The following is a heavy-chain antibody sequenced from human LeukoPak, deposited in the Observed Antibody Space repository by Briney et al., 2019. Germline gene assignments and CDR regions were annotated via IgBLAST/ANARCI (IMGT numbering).Heavy chain of an antibody. V-gene: IGHV4-39*01. J-gene: IGHJ3*02. CDR1: VGSISSSSYC. CDR2: IYYSGST. CDR3: ARHAIRIVGAIRDAFDI. Sequence: KTSETLSLTCTVSVGSISSSSYCWGWIRQPPGKGLEWIGSIYYSGSTYYTRSLESRVTISVDTSKNQFSLKLSSVTAADTAVYYCARHAIRIVGAIRDAFDIWGQGTMVTVSS. D-gene: IGHD1-26*01.